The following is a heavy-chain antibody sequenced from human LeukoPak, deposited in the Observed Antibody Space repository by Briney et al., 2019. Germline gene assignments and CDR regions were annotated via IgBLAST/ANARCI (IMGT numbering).Heavy chain of an antibody. CDR3: ARDNPNCSSTSCYTYFDY. J-gene: IGHJ4*02. CDR1: GGSISSYY. V-gene: IGHV4-59*01. D-gene: IGHD2-2*02. Sequence: PSETLSLTCTVSGGSISSYYWSWIRQPPGKGLEWIGYIYYSGSTNYNPSLKSRVTISVDTSKNQFSLKLSSVTAADTAVYYCARDNPNCSSTSCYTYFDYWGQGTLVTVSS. CDR2: IYYSGST.